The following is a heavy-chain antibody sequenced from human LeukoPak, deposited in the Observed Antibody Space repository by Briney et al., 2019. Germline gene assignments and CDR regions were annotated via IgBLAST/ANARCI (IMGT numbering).Heavy chain of an antibody. Sequence: GGSLRLSCAASAFTVPRHAMGWVRQAPGKGLEWVASSGGSGGKTHYADSGKGRFTISRDNSQNTVYLHMNSLRADDTAVYYCAQEHFDTSGYYSRFDNWGQGIMVTVSS. J-gene: IGHJ4*02. D-gene: IGHD3-22*01. V-gene: IGHV3-23*01. CDR2: SGGSGGKT. CDR3: AQEHFDTSGYYSRFDN. CDR1: AFTVPRHA.